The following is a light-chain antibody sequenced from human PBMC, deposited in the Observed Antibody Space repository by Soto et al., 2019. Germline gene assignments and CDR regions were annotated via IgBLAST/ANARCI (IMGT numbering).Light chain of an antibody. CDR2: EVS. CDR3: SSYAGSNNMI. V-gene: IGLV2-8*01. Sequence: QSALTQPPSASGSPGQSVTISCTGTSSDVGAYKYVSWYQQHPAKAPKLVIYEVSERPSGVPDRFSGSKSGNTASLTVSGLQTEDEADYYCSSYAGSNNMIFGGGTQLTVL. CDR1: SSDVGAYKY. J-gene: IGLJ7*01.